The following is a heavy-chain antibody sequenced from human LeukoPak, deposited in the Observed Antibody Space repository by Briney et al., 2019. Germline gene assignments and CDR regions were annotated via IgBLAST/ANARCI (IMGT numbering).Heavy chain of an antibody. D-gene: IGHD3-10*01. CDR3: ATMATESHFDY. CDR1: GFTVSSNY. J-gene: IGHJ4*02. Sequence: GGSLRLSCAASGFTVSSNYMSWVRQAPGKGLEWVSVIYSGGSTYYAASVKGRFTISRDNSKNTLYLQMNSLRAEDTAVYYCATMATESHFDYWGQGTLVTVSS. CDR2: IYSGGST. V-gene: IGHV3-66*01.